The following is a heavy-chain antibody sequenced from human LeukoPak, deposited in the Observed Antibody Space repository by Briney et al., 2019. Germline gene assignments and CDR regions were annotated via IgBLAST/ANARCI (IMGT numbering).Heavy chain of an antibody. J-gene: IGHJ3*02. D-gene: IGHD3-10*01. V-gene: IGHV1-69*05. CDR3: ARDAPYGSGSYYPPSDAFDI. CDR1: GGTFSSYA. Sequence: SVKVSCKASGGTFSSYAIGWVRQAPGQGLEWMGGIIPIFGTANYAQKFQGRVTITTDESTSTAYMELSSLRSEDTAVYYCARDAPYGSGSYYPPSDAFDIWGQGTMVTVSS. CDR2: IIPIFGTA.